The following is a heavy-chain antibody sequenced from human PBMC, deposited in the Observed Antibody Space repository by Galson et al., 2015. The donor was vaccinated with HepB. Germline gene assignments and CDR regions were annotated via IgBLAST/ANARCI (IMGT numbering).Heavy chain of an antibody. Sequence: SVKVSCKASGGTFSSYAISWVRQAPGQGLEWMGRIIPILGIANYAQKFQGRVTITADKSTSTAYMELSSLRSEDTAVYYCARGRGYSSGYGMDVWGQGTTVTVSS. CDR2: IIPILGIA. J-gene: IGHJ6*02. D-gene: IGHD6-19*01. CDR1: GGTFSSYA. CDR3: ARGRGYSSGYGMDV. V-gene: IGHV1-69*04.